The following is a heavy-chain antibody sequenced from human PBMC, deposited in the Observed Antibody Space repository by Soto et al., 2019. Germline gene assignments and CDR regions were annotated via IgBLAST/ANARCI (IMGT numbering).Heavy chain of an antibody. CDR1: GYTFTSYA. D-gene: IGHD3-22*01. CDR3: ARDHPIHYYDSSGYYWDYYYYGMDV. CDR2: INAGNGNT. Sequence: ASVKVSCKASGYTFTSYAMHWVRQAPGQRLEWMGWINAGNGNTKYSQKFQGRVTITRDTSASTAYMELSSLRSEDTAVYYCARDHPIHYYDSSGYYWDYYYYGMDVWGQGTTVTVSS. J-gene: IGHJ6*02. V-gene: IGHV1-3*01.